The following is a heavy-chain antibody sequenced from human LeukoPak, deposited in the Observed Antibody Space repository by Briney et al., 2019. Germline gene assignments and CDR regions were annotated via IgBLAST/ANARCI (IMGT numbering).Heavy chain of an antibody. CDR1: GYSISSGYY. J-gene: IGHJ3*02. D-gene: IGHD3-22*01. V-gene: IGHV4-38-2*02. Sequence: SETLSLTCTVSGYSISSGYYWGWIRPPRGKGVKWIGIISHSGSTYYNPSVKSRVTISVDTSKNKLSLQMSTLTAADTAVYYFARVVTIIVVVITPGAFGIWVQGTRATVSS. CDR3: ARVVTIIVVVITPGAFGI. CDR2: ISHSGST.